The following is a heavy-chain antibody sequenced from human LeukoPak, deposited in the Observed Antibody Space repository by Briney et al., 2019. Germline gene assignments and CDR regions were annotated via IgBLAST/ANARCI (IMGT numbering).Heavy chain of an antibody. V-gene: IGHV4-39*07. CDR3: ARSVQPWRFDY. CDR1: GGSISSSSYY. CDR2: IYYSGST. D-gene: IGHD5-18*01. J-gene: IGHJ4*02. Sequence: SETLSLTCTVSGGSISSSSYYWGWIRQPPGKGLEWIGSIYYSGSTYYNPSLKSRVTISVDTSKNQFSLKLSSVTAADTAVYYCARSVQPWRFDYWGRGTLVTVSS.